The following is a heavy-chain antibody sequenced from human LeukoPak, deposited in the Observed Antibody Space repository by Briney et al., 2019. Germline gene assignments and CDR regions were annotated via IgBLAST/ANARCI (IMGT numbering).Heavy chain of an antibody. Sequence: GGSLRLSCVASGIPFSDYYMNWIRQAPGKGLEWISYISSSSSYTDYADSVKGRFTISRDNAKSALYLQMNSLRLEDTAVYYCAAGTAADFWGQGTLVTVSS. V-gene: IGHV3-11*03. CDR2: ISSSSSYT. CDR3: AAGTAADF. D-gene: IGHD6-13*01. J-gene: IGHJ4*02. CDR1: GIPFSDYY.